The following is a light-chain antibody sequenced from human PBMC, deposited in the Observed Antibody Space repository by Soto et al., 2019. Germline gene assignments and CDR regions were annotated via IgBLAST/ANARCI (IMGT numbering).Light chain of an antibody. CDR3: QQYENLPT. V-gene: IGKV1-33*01. CDR2: DGS. CDR1: QNINNY. J-gene: IGKJ5*01. Sequence: DIQMTQSPSSRSASVGERVTITCQPSQNINNYLNWYQQKPGRAPKLLIYDGSNLDAGVPSRFRGSGSGTDFTFTISRLQPEDIATYYCQQYENLPTFGQGTRVEIK.